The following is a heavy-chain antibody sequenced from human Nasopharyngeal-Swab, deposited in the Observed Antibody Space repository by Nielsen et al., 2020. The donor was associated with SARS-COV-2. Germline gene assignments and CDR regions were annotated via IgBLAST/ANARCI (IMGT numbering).Heavy chain of an antibody. Sequence: GGSLRLSCAASGFIFRNYAMGWVRQAPGRGLAWVSIANSDGSTAYYADSVKGRFTISRDNSKNTLYLQMNRLRFEDAAVYYCVKDPVGGSSGWYFDLWGRGTLVTLSS. CDR1: GFIFRNYA. V-gene: IGHV3-23*03. CDR2: ANSDGSTA. J-gene: IGHJ2*01. CDR3: VKDPVGGSSGWYFDL. D-gene: IGHD3-22*01.